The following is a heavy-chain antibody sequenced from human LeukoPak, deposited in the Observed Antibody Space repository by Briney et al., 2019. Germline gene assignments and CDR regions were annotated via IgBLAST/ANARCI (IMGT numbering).Heavy chain of an antibody. J-gene: IGHJ4*02. CDR3: ASSIYYGSGSYDY. V-gene: IGHV4-39*01. CDR2: IYYSGST. CDR1: GGSISSSSYY. Sequence: SETLSLTCTASGGSISSSSYYWGWIRQPPGKGLEWIGSIYYSGSTYYNPSLKSRVTISVDTSKNQFSLKLSSVTAADTAVYYCASSIYYGSGSYDYWGQGTLVTVSS. D-gene: IGHD3-10*01.